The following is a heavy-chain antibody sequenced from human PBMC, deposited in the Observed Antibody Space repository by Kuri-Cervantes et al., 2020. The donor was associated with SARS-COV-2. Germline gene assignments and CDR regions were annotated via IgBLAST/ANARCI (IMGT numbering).Heavy chain of an antibody. D-gene: IGHD3-22*01. CDR2: INPNSGGT. V-gene: IGHV1-2*04. Sequence: ASVKVSCKASGYTFTGYYMHWVRQAPGQGLEWMGWINPNSGGTNYAQKSQGWVTMTRDTSISTAYLELSRLRSDDTAVYYCARADHYYDCSGYSQEAFDYWGQGTLVTVSS. J-gene: IGHJ4*02. CDR3: ARADHYYDCSGYSQEAFDY. CDR1: GYTFTGYY.